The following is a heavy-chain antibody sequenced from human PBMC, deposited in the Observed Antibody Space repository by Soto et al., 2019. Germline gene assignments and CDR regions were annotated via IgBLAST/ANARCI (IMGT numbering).Heavy chain of an antibody. J-gene: IGHJ5*02. Sequence: SETLSLTCSVSGASISSYYYTWIRQTPGKELEWIGYIYLGGSINYNPSFKSRITISIDTSKNQFSLQLRSVTAADTAVYYCARGNVRKPNTLYYASDSMRQNWFDPCGQGSLVTVSS. D-gene: IGHD3-10*01. CDR1: GASISSYY. V-gene: IGHV4-59*12. CDR2: IYLGGSI. CDR3: ARGNVRKPNTLYYASDSMRQNWFDP.